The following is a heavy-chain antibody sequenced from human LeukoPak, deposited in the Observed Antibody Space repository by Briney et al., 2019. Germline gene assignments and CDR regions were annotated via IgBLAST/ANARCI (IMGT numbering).Heavy chain of an antibody. CDR1: GFTFNSYS. J-gene: IGHJ4*02. Sequence: GGSLRLSCAASGFTFNSYSMNWVRQAPGKGLEWVSYISSSGSSIYYADSVKGRFTISRDNAKNTLYLQLNSLRAEDTAVYYCASDPPYHDGSGYYYDYWGQGTLVTVSS. V-gene: IGHV3-21*05. CDR3: ASDPPYHDGSGYYYDY. CDR2: ISSSGSSI. D-gene: IGHD3-22*01.